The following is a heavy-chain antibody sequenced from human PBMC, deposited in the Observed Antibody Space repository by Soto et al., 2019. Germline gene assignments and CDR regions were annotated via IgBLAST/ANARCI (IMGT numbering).Heavy chain of an antibody. V-gene: IGHV1-2*02. Sequence: ASVKVSCKASGYTFIDFYLHWVRQAPGQGLEWMGWVNPHSGGTNYAQKFQGRVTMTRDTSISTAFMDLSRLRSDDTAVYYCVRGAAGDSSLVTYHFDSWGQGTLVTVSS. J-gene: IGHJ4*02. CDR2: VNPHSGGT. CDR1: GYTFIDFY. CDR3: VRGAAGDSSLVTYHFDS. D-gene: IGHD3-16*01.